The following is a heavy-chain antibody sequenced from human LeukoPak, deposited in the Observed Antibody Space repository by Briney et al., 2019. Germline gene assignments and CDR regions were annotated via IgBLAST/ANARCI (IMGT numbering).Heavy chain of an antibody. CDR2: IYYSGST. V-gene: IGHV4-59*01. CDR3: ARGADSSGYYSIFYFDY. J-gene: IGHJ4*02. Sequence: SETLSLSCTVSGGSISSYYWNWIRQPPGKGLEWIGYIYYSGSTNYNPSLKSRVTISVDTSKNQFSLKLSSVTAADTAVYYCARGADSSGYYSIFYFDYWGQGTLVTVSS. CDR1: GGSISSYY. D-gene: IGHD3-22*01.